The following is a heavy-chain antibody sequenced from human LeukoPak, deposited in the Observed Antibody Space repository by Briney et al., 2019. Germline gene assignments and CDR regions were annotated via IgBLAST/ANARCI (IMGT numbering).Heavy chain of an antibody. CDR3: ARGSYSSSSYYYYYYMDV. Sequence: PSETLSLTCAVYGGSFSGYYWSWIRQPPGKGLEWIGEINHSGSTNYNPSLKSRDIISVDTSKNQYSLKLSSVTAADTAVYYWARGSYSSSSYYYYYYMDVWGKGTTVTVSS. D-gene: IGHD6-6*01. J-gene: IGHJ6*03. V-gene: IGHV4-34*01. CDR2: INHSGST. CDR1: GGSFSGYY.